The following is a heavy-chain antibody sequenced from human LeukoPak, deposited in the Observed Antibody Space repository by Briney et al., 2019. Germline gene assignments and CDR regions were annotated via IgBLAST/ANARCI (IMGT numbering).Heavy chain of an antibody. CDR3: ARADWETAMIDY. CDR2: ISSSSSYI. V-gene: IGHV3-21*01. J-gene: IGHJ4*02. Sequence: PGGSLRLSCAASGFTFSSYWMHWVRQAPGKGLEWVSSISSSSSYIYYADSVKGRFTISRDNAKNSLYLQMNSLRAEDTAVYYCARADWETAMIDYWGQGTLVTVSS. D-gene: IGHD5-18*01. CDR1: GFTFSSYW.